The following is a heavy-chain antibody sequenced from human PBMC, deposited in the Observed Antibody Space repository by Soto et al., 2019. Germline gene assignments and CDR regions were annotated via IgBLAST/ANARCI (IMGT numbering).Heavy chain of an antibody. CDR2: INPNSGGT. Sequence: ASVKVSCKASGYTFTGYYMHWVRQAPGQGLEWMGWINPNSGGTNYAQKFQGWVTMTRDTSISTAYMELSSLRSEDTAVYYCARRVPAASYYYYYGMDVWGQGTTVTVSS. J-gene: IGHJ6*02. V-gene: IGHV1-2*04. D-gene: IGHD2-2*01. CDR3: ARRVPAASYYYYYGMDV. CDR1: GYTFTGYY.